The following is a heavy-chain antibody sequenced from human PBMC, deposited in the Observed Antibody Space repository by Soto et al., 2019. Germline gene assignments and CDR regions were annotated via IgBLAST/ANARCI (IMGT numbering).Heavy chain of an antibody. J-gene: IGHJ6*02. CDR2: IYHSGST. CDR1: GGSISNNNW. D-gene: IGHD4-17*01. V-gene: IGHV4-4*02. CDR3: ARGDYGDYFYYYGMDV. Sequence: QVQLQESGPGLVKPSGTLSPTCAVSGGSISNNNWWSWVRQPPGKGLEWIGEIYHSGSTNYNPSLKSRVTISVDKSKNQFSLKLSSVTAADTAVYYCARGDYGDYFYYYGMDVWGQGTTVTVSS.